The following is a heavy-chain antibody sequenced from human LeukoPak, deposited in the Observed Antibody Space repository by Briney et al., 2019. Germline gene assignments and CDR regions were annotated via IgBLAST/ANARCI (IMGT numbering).Heavy chain of an antibody. CDR1: GFTFSDTW. V-gene: IGHV3-7*01. D-gene: IGHD1-26*01. CDR2: IKQDGSEK. J-gene: IGHJ4*02. Sequence: PGGSLRLSCAASGFTFSDTWMNWVRQAPGRGLEWVANIKQDGSEKYYMDSVKGRFSISRDNAKNALYLQMNTVRVEDTAVYYCGRSGRTVDYWGQGTLVTVSS. CDR3: GRSGRTVDY.